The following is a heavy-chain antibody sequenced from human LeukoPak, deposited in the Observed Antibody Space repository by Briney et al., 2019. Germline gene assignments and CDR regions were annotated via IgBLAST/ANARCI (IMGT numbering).Heavy chain of an antibody. J-gene: IGHJ4*02. Sequence: GESLKISCKGSGYSINNYWIAWVRRMPGKGLEWMGIIYPADSDIRYSPSFQGQVTISADKSISTAYLQWSSLKASDTAMYYCAIPSGSGFYYGPLRYWGQGTLVTVSS. D-gene: IGHD3-10*01. CDR1: GYSINNYW. CDR2: IYPADSDI. CDR3: AIPSGSGFYYGPLRY. V-gene: IGHV5-51*01.